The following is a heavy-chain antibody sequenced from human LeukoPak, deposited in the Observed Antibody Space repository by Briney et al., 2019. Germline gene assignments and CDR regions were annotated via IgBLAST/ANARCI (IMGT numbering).Heavy chain of an antibody. V-gene: IGHV3-30-3*01. CDR2: ISYDGSNK. J-gene: IGHJ4*02. CDR3: ARDRRRGYSYTHFDY. D-gene: IGHD5-18*01. Sequence: PGGSLRLSCEASGFTFSSYAMIWVRQAPGKGLEWVAVISYDGSNKYYADSVKGRFTISRDNSKNTLYLQMNSLRSEDTAVYYCARDRRRGYSYTHFDYWGQGTLVTVSS. CDR1: GFTFSSYA.